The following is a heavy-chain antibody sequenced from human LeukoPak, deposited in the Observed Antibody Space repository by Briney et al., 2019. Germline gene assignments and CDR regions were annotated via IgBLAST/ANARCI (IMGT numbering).Heavy chain of an antibody. CDR2: IYYSGST. CDR1: GGSISSGGYY. V-gene: IGHV4-31*03. D-gene: IGHD3-10*01. CDR3: ARVGEDYYGSGSYPQNWFDP. J-gene: IGHJ5*02. Sequence: MPSQTLSLTCTVSGGSISSGGYYWSWIRQHPGKGLEWIGYIYYSGSTYYNPSLKSRVTISVDTSKDQFSLKLSSVTATDTAVYYCARVGEDYYGSGSYPQNWFDPWGQGTLVTVSS.